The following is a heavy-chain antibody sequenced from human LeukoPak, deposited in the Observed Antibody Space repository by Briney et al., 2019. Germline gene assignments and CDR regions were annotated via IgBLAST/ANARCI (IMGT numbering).Heavy chain of an antibody. CDR3: AGTLAVAGYFDY. J-gene: IGHJ4*02. Sequence: SETLSLTCAVYGGSFSGYYWSWIRQPPGKGLEWIGEINHSGSTNYNPSLKSRVTISVDTSKNQFSLKLSSVTAADTAVYYYAGTLAVAGYFDYWGQGTLVTVSS. D-gene: IGHD6-19*01. CDR1: GGSFSGYY. CDR2: INHSGST. V-gene: IGHV4-34*01.